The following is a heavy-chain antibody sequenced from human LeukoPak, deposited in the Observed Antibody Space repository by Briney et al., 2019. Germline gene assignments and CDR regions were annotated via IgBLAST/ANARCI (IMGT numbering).Heavy chain of an antibody. V-gene: IGHV3-23*01. CDR1: GFTFSSNT. CDR2: ISGSGGNT. J-gene: IGHJ4*02. D-gene: IGHD4-23*01. CDR3: AKASGGNVVY. Sequence: GGSLRLSCAASGFTFSSNTMSWVRQAPGKGLEWVSVISGSGGNTYYADSVKGRFTISRDNSKNTLYLQMNSLRPEDTAVYYCAKASGGNVVYWGQGALVTVSS.